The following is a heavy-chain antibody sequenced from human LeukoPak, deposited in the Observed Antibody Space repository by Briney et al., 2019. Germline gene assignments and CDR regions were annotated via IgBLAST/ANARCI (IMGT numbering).Heavy chain of an antibody. CDR2: IYPGDSDT. V-gene: IGHV5-51*01. J-gene: IGHJ3*02. CDR3: ARQGLAHDAFYI. CDR1: GYSFTSYW. Sequence: GEALQISFKGSGYSFTSYWIGWVRRMPGKGREGMGIIYPGDSDTTYSPSFQGQVTISADKSISTAYLQWSSLKASDTAMYYCARQGLAHDAFYICGQGTMVTVSS.